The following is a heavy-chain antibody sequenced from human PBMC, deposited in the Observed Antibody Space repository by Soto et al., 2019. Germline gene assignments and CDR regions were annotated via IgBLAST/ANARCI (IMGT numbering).Heavy chain of an antibody. CDR1: GFAFSSYS. J-gene: IGHJ4*02. D-gene: IGHD2-8*02. Sequence: EVQLLESGGGLVQPGGSLRLSCEASGFAFSSYSITWVRQAPGKGLEYVSGITRSADLSFYADSVRGRFTVSRDNSKNTAYLQMNSLRVEDTAVYYCANWSGFGDLWGQGTLVTVSS. CDR3: ANWSGFGDL. CDR2: ITRSADLS. V-gene: IGHV3-23*01.